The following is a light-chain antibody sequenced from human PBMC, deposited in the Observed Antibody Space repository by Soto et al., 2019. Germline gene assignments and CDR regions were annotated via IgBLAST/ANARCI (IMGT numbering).Light chain of an antibody. CDR2: GVT. CDR1: IGDVGFYDF. Sequence: QSVLTQPASMSGSPGQSITISCTGNIGDVGFYDFVSWYQQHPGKVTRLISYGVTKRPSGGSHRFSGSKSGNTASLTISGVEDEAEADYSCPSYTGSSTQVFVGGSKLTVL. J-gene: IGLJ3*02. V-gene: IGLV2-14*01. CDR3: PSYTGSSTQV.